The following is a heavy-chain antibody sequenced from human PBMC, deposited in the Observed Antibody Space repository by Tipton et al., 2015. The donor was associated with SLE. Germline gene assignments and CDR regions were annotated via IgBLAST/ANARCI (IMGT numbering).Heavy chain of an antibody. Sequence: TLSLTCAVYGGSFSGYYWSWIRQPPGKGLEWIGEINHSGSTNYNPSLKSRVTISVDTSKNQFSLKLSSVTAADTAVYYCARAPGPGGGFGYWGQGTLVTVSS. CDR2: INHSGST. V-gene: IGHV4-34*01. CDR3: ARAPGPGGGFGY. CDR1: GGSFSGYY. D-gene: IGHD1-26*01. J-gene: IGHJ4*02.